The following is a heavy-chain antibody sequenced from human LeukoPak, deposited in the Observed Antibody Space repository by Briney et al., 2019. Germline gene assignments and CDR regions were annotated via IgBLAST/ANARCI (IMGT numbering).Heavy chain of an antibody. D-gene: IGHD1-26*01. CDR1: GGSISSSNYY. CDR3: AHFKGGSFDF. J-gene: IGHJ3*01. Sequence: PSETLSLTCTVSGGSISSSNYYWGWIRQPPGKGLEWIGSIYYSGNTYYNLSLKSRVTISVDTSKNQFSLKLTSVTAADTAVYYCAHFKGGSFDFWGQGTMVTVSS. V-gene: IGHV4-39*01. CDR2: IYYSGNT.